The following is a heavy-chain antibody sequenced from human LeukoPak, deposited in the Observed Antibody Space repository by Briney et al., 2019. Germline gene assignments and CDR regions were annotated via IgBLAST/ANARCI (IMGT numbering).Heavy chain of an antibody. D-gene: IGHD2-15*01. CDR1: GYTFTGYY. J-gene: IGHJ5*02. CDR2: INPNSGGT. Sequence: GASVKVSCKASGYTFTGYYMHWVRQAPGQGLEWMGWINPNSGGTNYAQKFQGRVTMTRDTSISTAYMELSRLRSDDTAVYYCAREGGGYCSGGSCLSHYNWFDPWGQGTLVTVSS. CDR3: AREGGGYCSGGSCLSHYNWFDP. V-gene: IGHV1-2*02.